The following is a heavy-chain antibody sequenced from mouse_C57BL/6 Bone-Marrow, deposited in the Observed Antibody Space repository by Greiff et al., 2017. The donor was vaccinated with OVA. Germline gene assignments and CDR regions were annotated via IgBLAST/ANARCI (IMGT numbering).Heavy chain of an antibody. J-gene: IGHJ4*01. V-gene: IGHV2-5*01. CDR1: GFSLTSYG. CDR2: IWRGGST. Sequence: VKVIESGPGLVQPSQSLSITCTVSGFSLTSYGVHWVRQSPGKGLEWLGVIWRGGSTDYNAAFMSRLSITKDNSKSQVFFKMNSLQADDTAIYYCAPYSNYDAMDYWGQGTSVTVSS. CDR3: APYSNYDAMDY. D-gene: IGHD2-5*01.